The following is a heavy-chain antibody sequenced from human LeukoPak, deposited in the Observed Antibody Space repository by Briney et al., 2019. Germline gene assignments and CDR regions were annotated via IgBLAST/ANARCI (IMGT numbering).Heavy chain of an antibody. CDR3: ARSAAGTLSYYYYYYMDV. Sequence: GGSPRLSCAASGFTFSDYFMDWVRQTPGKGLEWVSSISSSSSYIYYADSVKGRFTISRDNAKNSLYLQMNSLRAEDTAVYYCARSAAGTLSYYYYYYMDVWGKGTTVTVSS. CDR1: GFTFSDYF. V-gene: IGHV3-21*01. D-gene: IGHD6-13*01. CDR2: ISSSSSYI. J-gene: IGHJ6*03.